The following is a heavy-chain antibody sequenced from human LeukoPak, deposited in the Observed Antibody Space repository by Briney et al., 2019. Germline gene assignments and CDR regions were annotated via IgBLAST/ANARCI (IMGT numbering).Heavy chain of an antibody. CDR3: ARLDYVPYYFDY. CDR2: IYYSGST. J-gene: IGHJ4*02. D-gene: IGHD4-17*01. Sequence: SETLSLTCTVSGGSISSYYWSWIRQPPGKGLEWIGYIYYSGSTNYNPSLKSRVTISVDTSKNQFSLKLSSVTAADTAVYYCARLDYVPYYFDYWGQGTLVTVSS. CDR1: GGSISSYY. V-gene: IGHV4-59*01.